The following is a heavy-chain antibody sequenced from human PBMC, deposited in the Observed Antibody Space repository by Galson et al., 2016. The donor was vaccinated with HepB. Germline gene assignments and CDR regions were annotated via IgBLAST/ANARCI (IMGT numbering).Heavy chain of an antibody. CDR3: AKGLSTRSDSYLDH. Sequence: SLRLSCAASGFTFRIFAMTWVRQAPGKGLEWVSAITGTGGSTYYAESVKGRFLIPKDNSKNTVSLEMSSLRAEDTAIYYCAKGLSTRSDSYLDHWGRGTLVTVSS. CDR2: ITGTGGST. CDR1: GFTFRIFA. V-gene: IGHV3-23*01. J-gene: IGHJ4*02. D-gene: IGHD2/OR15-2a*01.